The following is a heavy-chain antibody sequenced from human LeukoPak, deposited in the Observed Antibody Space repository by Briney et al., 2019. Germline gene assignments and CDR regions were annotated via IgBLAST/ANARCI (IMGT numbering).Heavy chain of an antibody. Sequence: GGSLRLSCAASGFTFSSYAMSWVRQAPGKGLEWVSSISSSSSYIYYADSVKGRFTISRDNAKNSLYLQMNSLRAEDTAMYYCAREGDRYCSSTSCYVWFDPWGQGTLVTVSS. V-gene: IGHV3-21*01. D-gene: IGHD2-2*01. CDR3: AREGDRYCSSTSCYVWFDP. J-gene: IGHJ5*02. CDR1: GFTFSSYA. CDR2: ISSSSSYI.